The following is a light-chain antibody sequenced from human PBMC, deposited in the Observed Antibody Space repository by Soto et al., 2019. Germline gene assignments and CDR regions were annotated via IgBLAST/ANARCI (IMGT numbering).Light chain of an antibody. Sequence: SGLTQTPGTLFLSTGERATLSCRASQSVSNNYLAWYQQRPGQAPRLLIYDASSRATGIPDRFSGSGSGKDFSLTISRVEPEDFAVYYCQQYETSPRAFGQGTKVDI. V-gene: IGKV3-20*01. CDR3: QQYETSPRA. CDR2: DAS. J-gene: IGKJ1*01. CDR1: QSVSNNY.